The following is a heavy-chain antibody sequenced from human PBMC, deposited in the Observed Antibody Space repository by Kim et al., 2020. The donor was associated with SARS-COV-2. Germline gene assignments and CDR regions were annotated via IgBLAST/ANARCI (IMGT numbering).Heavy chain of an antibody. J-gene: IGHJ6*02. CDR2: INTNNGNP. V-gene: IGHV7-4-1*02. D-gene: IGHD1-1*01. CDR1: GYTFTSFA. Sequence: ASVKVSCKPSGYTFTSFAMNWVRQAPGQGLEWIGWINTNNGNPGYAQGFSGRFVFSLDTSVSTAYLQISSLKAGDIAVYYCARESFCNSTNCYNGMDVWGQGTPVTVSS. CDR3: ARESFCNSTNCYNGMDV.